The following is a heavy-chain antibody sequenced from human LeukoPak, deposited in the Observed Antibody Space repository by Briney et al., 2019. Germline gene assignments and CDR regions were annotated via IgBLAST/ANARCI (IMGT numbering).Heavy chain of an antibody. CDR1: GFTFSSFP. Sequence: PGGSLRLSCVASGFTFSSFPMHWVRQAPGKGLESVAVISNDEKNKYYADSVKGRFTISRDNSKNTLFLQMNSLRAEDTALYYCARASLTEYFYYYYMGVWGKGTTVTVSS. D-gene: IGHD3-10*01. CDR2: ISNDEKNK. CDR3: ARASLTEYFYYYYMGV. V-gene: IGHV3-30*01. J-gene: IGHJ6*03.